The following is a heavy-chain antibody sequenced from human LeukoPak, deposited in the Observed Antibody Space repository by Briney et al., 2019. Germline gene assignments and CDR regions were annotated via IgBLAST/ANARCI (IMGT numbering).Heavy chain of an antibody. CDR1: GYTSTGYY. CDR2: INPNSGGT. V-gene: IGHV1-2*02. CDR3: ARARGVVPASNY. Sequence: GASVKVSCKASGYTSTGYYMHRVRQAPGQGLEWMGWINPNSGGTNYAQKFQGRVTMTRDTSISTAYMELSRLRSDDTAVYYCARARGVVPASNYWGQGTLVTVSS. D-gene: IGHD2-2*01. J-gene: IGHJ4*02.